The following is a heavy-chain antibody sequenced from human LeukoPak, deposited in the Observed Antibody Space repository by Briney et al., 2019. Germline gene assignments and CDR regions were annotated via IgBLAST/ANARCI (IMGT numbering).Heavy chain of an antibody. CDR1: GFTFSSYS. Sequence: GSLRLSCAASGFTFSSYSMNWVRQALGKGLEWVSSISSSSSYIYYADSVKGRFTISRDNAKNSLYLQMNSLRAEDTAVYYCARDFAVPVLRFLEWYPHYYMDVWGKGTTVTVSS. J-gene: IGHJ6*03. CDR3: ARDFAVPVLRFLEWYPHYYMDV. D-gene: IGHD3-3*01. CDR2: ISSSSSYI. V-gene: IGHV3-21*01.